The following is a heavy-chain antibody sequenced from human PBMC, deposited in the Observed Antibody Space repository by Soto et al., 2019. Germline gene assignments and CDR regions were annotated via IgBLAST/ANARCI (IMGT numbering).Heavy chain of an antibody. J-gene: IGHJ6*03. D-gene: IGHD2-2*01. V-gene: IGHV1-3*04. CDR1: GYIFTSHA. Sequence: QVQLVQSGSEVKKPGASVKVSCKASGYIFTSHAIHWVRQAPGQRFEWMGWINTGNGDTKSSQKFQGRVTMSGFTSASTAYMELSGLRAEDTAEYYCARAGRDNEDLVVVPKHVKDHGGYELVDNAYYMDVWGNGTTVTVS. CDR3: ARAGRDNEDLVVVPKHVKDHGGYELVDNAYYMDV. CDR2: INTGNGDT.